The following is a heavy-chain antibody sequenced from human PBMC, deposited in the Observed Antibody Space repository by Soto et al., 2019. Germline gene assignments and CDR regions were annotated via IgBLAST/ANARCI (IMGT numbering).Heavy chain of an antibody. CDR1: SGSISTANW. J-gene: IGHJ4*02. D-gene: IGHD2-21*02. CDR3: ARSGGGVVLTANTPFDY. V-gene: IGHV4-4*02. CDR2: IYHSGST. Sequence: QVPLQESGPRLVRPSGTLSLTCTVSSGSISTANWCGWVRQPPGRGLEWIGEIYHSGSTNYNLSLKSRVTLSVDKSKNQFSRRLSSVTAADTAMYYCARSGGGVVLTANTPFDYWGQGTLVTVSS.